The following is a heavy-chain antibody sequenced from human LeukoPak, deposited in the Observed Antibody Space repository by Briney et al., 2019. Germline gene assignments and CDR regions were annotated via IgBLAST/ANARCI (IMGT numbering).Heavy chain of an antibody. CDR3: ARVGYCTSTSCFWYFDL. CDR1: GFTFSDYY. Sequence: GGSLRLSCAASGFTFSDYYMSWIRQAPGKGLEWVSYISSSGSTIHYADSVKGRFTISRDNAKNSLYLQMNSLRAEDTAVYYCARVGYCTSTSCFWYFDLWGRGTLVTVSS. J-gene: IGHJ2*01. V-gene: IGHV3-11*04. CDR2: ISSSGSTI. D-gene: IGHD2-2*01.